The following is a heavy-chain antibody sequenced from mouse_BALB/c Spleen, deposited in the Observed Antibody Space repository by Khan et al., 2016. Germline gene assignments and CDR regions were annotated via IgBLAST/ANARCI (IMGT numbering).Heavy chain of an antibody. CDR2: IDPANGNT. V-gene: IGHV14-3*02. Sequence: VQLKQSGAELVKPGASVKLFCTASGFNIKDTFMHWVKQRPEQGLEWIGRIDPANGNTRYDPKFQGKATITADTSSNTAYSQVSSLTSEDTAVYDCARRGPIYYYGSAYGYWGQGTTLTVSS. J-gene: IGHJ2*01. D-gene: IGHD1-1*01. CDR3: ARRGPIYYYGSAYGY. CDR1: GFNIKDTF.